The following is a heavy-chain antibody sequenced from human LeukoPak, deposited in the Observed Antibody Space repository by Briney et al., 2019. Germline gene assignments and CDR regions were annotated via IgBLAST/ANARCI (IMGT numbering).Heavy chain of an antibody. J-gene: IGHJ4*02. Sequence: GGSLRLSCAASGFVFSSYGMHWVRQAPGKGLEWVSLISSGGTYEYYADSVKGRFTISRDNSKNTLYLQLNSLRAEDTAVYYCARDSTYYYDSGSSGPHYFDNWGQGTLVTVSS. CDR1: GFVFSSYG. D-gene: IGHD3-10*01. V-gene: IGHV3-30*03. CDR3: ARDSTYYYDSGSSGPHYFDN. CDR2: ISSGGTYE.